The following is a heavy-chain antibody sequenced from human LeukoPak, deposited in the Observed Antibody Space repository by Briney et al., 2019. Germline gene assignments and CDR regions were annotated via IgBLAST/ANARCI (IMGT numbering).Heavy chain of an antibody. CDR1: GFTFSSYA. CDR2: ISYDGSNK. V-gene: IGHV3-30-3*01. Sequence: QAGGSLRLSCAASGFTFSSYAMHWVRQAPGKGLEWVAVISYDGSNKYYVDSVKGRFTISRDNSKNTLYLQMNSLRAEDTAVYYCARGDPLITIFGVAPGDYWGQGTLVTVSS. D-gene: IGHD3-3*01. J-gene: IGHJ4*02. CDR3: ARGDPLITIFGVAPGDY.